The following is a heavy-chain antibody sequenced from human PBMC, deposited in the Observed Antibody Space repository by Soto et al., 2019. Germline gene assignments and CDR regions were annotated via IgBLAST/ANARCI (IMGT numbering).Heavy chain of an antibody. CDR1: GFSLSTYHMG. V-gene: IGHV2-5*02. Sequence: QITLKESGPTLVRPAQTLTLTCDFSGFSLSTYHMGVAWIRQPPGKALEWLALIYWDDDKRYSPSLKDRLAISKDTSSNQVVLTITNTDPGDSDTSLWARAGDYDLLTLDNWSPGHMVTLSS. J-gene: IGHJ4*02. D-gene: IGHD4-17*01. CDR2: IYWDDDK. CDR3: ARAGDYDLLTLDN.